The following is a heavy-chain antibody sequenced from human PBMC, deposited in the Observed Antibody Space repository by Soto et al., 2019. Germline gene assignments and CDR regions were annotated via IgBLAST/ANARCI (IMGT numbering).Heavy chain of an antibody. CDR3: AAWTVGAPAG. CDR1: GFTFSSFW. Sequence: GGSLRLSCVVSGFTFSSFWMEWVRQAPGKGLEWVANINQDGSSKYYVPSVKGRFTISRDNAKNSLYLQMNNLRAEDTAVYYCAAWTVGAPAGWGQGTLVTVSS. V-gene: IGHV3-7*03. CDR2: INQDGSSK. J-gene: IGHJ4*02. D-gene: IGHD1-26*01.